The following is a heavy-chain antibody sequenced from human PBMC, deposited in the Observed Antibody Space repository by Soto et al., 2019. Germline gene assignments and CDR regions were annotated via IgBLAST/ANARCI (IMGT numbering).Heavy chain of an antibody. J-gene: IGHJ4*02. CDR2: INHSGST. CDR3: ARLFYGDYDRYFDY. D-gene: IGHD4-17*01. Sequence: SETLSLTCAVYGGSFSGYYWSWIRQPPGKGLEWIGEINHSGSTNYNPSLKSRVTISVDTPKNQFSLKLSSVTAADTAVYYWARLFYGDYDRYFDYWGLGTVLTVSS. CDR1: GGSFSGYY. V-gene: IGHV4-34*01.